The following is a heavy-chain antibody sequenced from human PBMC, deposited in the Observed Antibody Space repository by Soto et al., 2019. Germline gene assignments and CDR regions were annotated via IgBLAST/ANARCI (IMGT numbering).Heavy chain of an antibody. J-gene: IGHJ4*02. V-gene: IGHV4-39*01. CDR1: GGSVSSGSSY. Sequence: PSETLSLTCAVSGGSVSSGSSYWGWIRQSPGKGLEWIGSIYHFGNTYNNPSLKSRVTISIDTASNQFSLQLRSVTAADTAVYYCARVKRGWPNYCFDYWGQGNLVTVSS. CDR3: ARVKRGWPNYCFDY. D-gene: IGHD6-19*01. CDR2: IYHFGNT.